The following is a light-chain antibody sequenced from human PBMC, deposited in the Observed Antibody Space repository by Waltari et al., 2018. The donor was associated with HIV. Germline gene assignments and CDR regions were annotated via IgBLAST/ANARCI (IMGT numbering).Light chain of an antibody. Sequence: IVLTQSLLSLSVTPGETTSVSCTSSQSLLHDNGYNYLDWYLQRPGHSPRLLITLNSVGASGVPDRFSASGSGTNFTLQISRVEAEDVGVYYCMQSLETSITFGRGTRLEI. J-gene: IGKJ5*01. V-gene: IGKV2-28*01. CDR2: LNS. CDR1: QSLLHDNGYNY. CDR3: MQSLETSIT.